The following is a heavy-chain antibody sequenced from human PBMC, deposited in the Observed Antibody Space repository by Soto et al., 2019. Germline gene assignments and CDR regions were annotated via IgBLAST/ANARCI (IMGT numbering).Heavy chain of an antibody. CDR3: ARHDSYDSSGYDVLDY. Sequence: PSETLSLTCTVSGGSISSSSYYWGWIRQPPGKGLEWIGSIYYSGSTYYNPSLKSRVTISVDTSKNQFSLKLSSVTAADTAVYYCARHDSYDSSGYDVLDYWGQGTLVTVSS. J-gene: IGHJ4*02. V-gene: IGHV4-39*01. CDR2: IYYSGST. CDR1: GGSISSSSYY. D-gene: IGHD3-22*01.